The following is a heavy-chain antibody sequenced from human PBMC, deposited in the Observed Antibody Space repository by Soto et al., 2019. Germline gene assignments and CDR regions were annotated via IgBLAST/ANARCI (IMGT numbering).Heavy chain of an antibody. V-gene: IGHV1-69*01. CDR3: ARGGGDYYDSSGYYHFDY. J-gene: IGHJ4*02. D-gene: IGHD3-22*01. CDR1: GGTFSSYA. Sequence: QVQLVQSGAEVQKPGSSVTVSCTASGGTFSSYAISWVRQAPGQGLEWMGGIKPIFVTANYAQKFQGRITITADATTRTAYMERSSLRSEDTAVYYCARGGGDYYDSSGYYHFDYWGQGTLVTVSS. CDR2: IKPIFVTA.